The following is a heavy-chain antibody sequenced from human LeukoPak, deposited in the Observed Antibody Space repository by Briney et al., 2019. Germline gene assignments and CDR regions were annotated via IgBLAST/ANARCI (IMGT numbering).Heavy chain of an antibody. J-gene: IGHJ4*02. CDR3: ARDPPYDFWSGYYSD. CDR2: ISSSGSTI. V-gene: IGHV3-11*04. D-gene: IGHD3-3*01. CDR1: GFTFSDYY. Sequence: PGGSLRLSCAASGFTFSDYYMSWIRQAPGKGLEWVSYISSSGSTIYYADSVKGRFTISRDNAKNSLYLQTNSLRAEDTAVYYCARDPPYDFWSGYYSDWGQGTLVTVSS.